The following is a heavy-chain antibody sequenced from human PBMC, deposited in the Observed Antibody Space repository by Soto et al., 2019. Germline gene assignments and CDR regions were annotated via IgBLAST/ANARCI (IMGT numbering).Heavy chain of an antibody. CDR3: ATRITVFGLLIPPFDP. J-gene: IGHJ5*02. CDR1: GGSVNGYY. V-gene: IGHV4-34*01. Sequence: SETLSLTCAVYGGSVNGYYWNWIRQPPGKGLEWIGEINHTGGTHYNPSLKSRVAMSVDTSKNQFSLRLSSVTAADTAIYYCATRITVFGLLIPPFDPWGQGTQVTVYS. CDR2: INHTGGT. D-gene: IGHD3-3*01.